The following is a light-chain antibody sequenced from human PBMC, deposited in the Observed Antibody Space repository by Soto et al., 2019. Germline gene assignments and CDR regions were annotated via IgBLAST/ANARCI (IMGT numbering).Light chain of an antibody. CDR3: LHYNSYSEA. J-gene: IGKJ1*01. CDR1: QDVRSD. Sequence: DIQMTQSPSSLSASVGHTVTITCRASQDVRSDLGWYQHKPGKAPKRLIYAASRLQGGVPSRFSGSGSGTEFTLTIGSLQPEDSATYYCLHYNSYSEAFGQGTKVELK. V-gene: IGKV1-17*01. CDR2: AAS.